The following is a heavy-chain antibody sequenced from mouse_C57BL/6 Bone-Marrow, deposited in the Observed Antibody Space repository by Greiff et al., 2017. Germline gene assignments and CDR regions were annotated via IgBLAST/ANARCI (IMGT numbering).Heavy chain of an antibody. V-gene: IGHV1-47*01. Sequence: QVQLQQSGAELVKPGASVKMSCKASGYTFTTYCIEWVKQNHGQSLEWIGNFHPYNDDTKYNEKFKGKATLTVEKSSSTAYLELSRFTSDDSAVFYFARGVYYGNGGCDYGGQGTLVTVSA. CDR2: FHPYNDDT. J-gene: IGHJ3*01. CDR1: GYTFTTYC. D-gene: IGHD2-1*01. CDR3: ARGVYYGNGGCDY.